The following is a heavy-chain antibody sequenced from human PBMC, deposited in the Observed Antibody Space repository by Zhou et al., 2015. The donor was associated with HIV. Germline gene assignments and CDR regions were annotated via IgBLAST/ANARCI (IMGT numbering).Heavy chain of an antibody. CDR3: VVVNPVDGLDL. J-gene: IGHJ3*01. CDR2: INPNSGDS. V-gene: IGHV1-2*06. CDR1: GGTLSGSD. Sequence: QVQLVQSGSEVKKPGSSVKVSCKASGGTLSGSDISWARQAPGQGLEWMGRINPNSGDSNYAQKFQGRVTMTRDSSISTAYMELRRLRSNDTAVYYCVVVNPVDGLDLWGQGTMVTVSS. D-gene: IGHD3-16*02.